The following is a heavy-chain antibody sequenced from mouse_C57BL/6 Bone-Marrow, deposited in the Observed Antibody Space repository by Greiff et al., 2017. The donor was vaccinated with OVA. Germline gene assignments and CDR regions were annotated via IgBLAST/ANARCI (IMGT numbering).Heavy chain of an antibody. V-gene: IGHV1-54*01. Sequence: VQLQESGAELVRPGTSVKVSCKASGYAFTNYLIAWVKQRPGQGLEWIGVINPGSGGTNYNEKFKGKATLTADKSSSTSYMQLSSLTSEDSAVYFGARRMGRTDYWGQGTTLTVSS. D-gene: IGHD4-1*01. CDR2: INPGSGGT. CDR3: ARRMGRTDY. J-gene: IGHJ2*01. CDR1: GYAFTNYL.